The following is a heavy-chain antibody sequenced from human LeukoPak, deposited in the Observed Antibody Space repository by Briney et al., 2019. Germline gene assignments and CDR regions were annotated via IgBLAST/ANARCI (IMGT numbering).Heavy chain of an antibody. J-gene: IGHJ3*02. V-gene: IGHV7-4-1*02. D-gene: IGHD1-26*01. Sequence: ASVKVSCKASGYTFTSYAMNWVRQAPGQGLEWMGWINTNTGNPTYAQGFTGRFVFSLDTSVSTAYRQISSLKAEDTAVYYCARVEMGAPELFPEAFDIWGQGTMVTVSS. CDR1: GYTFTSYA. CDR3: ARVEMGAPELFPEAFDI. CDR2: INTNTGNP.